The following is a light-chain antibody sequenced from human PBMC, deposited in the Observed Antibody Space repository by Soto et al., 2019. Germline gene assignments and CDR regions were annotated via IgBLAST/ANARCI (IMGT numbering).Light chain of an antibody. CDR3: QQYSSYWT. CDR2: DAS. Sequence: DIQMPQSPSTLSASVGARVPITCRASQSISSWLAWYQQKPGKAPKLLIYDASSLESGVPSRFSGSGSGTEFTLTISSLQPEDFATYYCQQYSSYWTVAQGTKVDIK. V-gene: IGKV1-5*01. CDR1: QSISSW. J-gene: IGKJ1*01.